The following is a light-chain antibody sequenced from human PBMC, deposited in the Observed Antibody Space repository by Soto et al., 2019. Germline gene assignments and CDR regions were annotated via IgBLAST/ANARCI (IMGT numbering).Light chain of an antibody. CDR2: AES. CDR3: QKYNSAPLT. J-gene: IGKJ4*01. Sequence: DIQMTQSPSSLSASVGDRVTITCRASQGISNYLAWYQQKQGKVSKLLIYAESTLQSGVPSRFSGSQSRTDFPLPISSLQPEDVATYYCQKYNSAPLTFGGGTKVEIK. CDR1: QGISNY. V-gene: IGKV1-27*01.